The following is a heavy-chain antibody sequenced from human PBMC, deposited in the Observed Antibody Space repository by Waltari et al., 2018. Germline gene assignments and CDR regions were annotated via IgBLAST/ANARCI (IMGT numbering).Heavy chain of an antibody. J-gene: IGHJ1*01. D-gene: IGHD2-2*01. Sequence: EVQLVESGGNLVQPGGSLRLSCAASGSTLSAYDMSWVCQAPGKGLEWLSYISSSGTTIYSADSVKGRFIISRDNAKNSLYLQLNNVRAEDTAIYYCARGPHCTSTSCWAPYFQHWGQGALVTVSS. CDR3: ARGPHCTSTSCWAPYFQH. CDR2: ISSSGTTI. CDR1: GSTLSAYD. V-gene: IGHV3-48*03.